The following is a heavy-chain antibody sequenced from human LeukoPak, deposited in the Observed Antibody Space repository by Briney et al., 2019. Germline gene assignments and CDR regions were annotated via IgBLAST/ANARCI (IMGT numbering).Heavy chain of an antibody. V-gene: IGHV4-59*11. CDR2: IYYSGST. D-gene: IGHD5-18*01. CDR1: DGTIRSHL. CDR3: ARRPPDMVGFDY. J-gene: IGHJ4*02. Sequence: PSETLSLTRPVSDGTIRSHLWSWIRQPPGKGLEWIGYIYYSGSTNYNPSLKSRVSISVDTSKNQFSLRLTSVTAADTAVYYCARRPPDMVGFDYWGQGTLVTVSS.